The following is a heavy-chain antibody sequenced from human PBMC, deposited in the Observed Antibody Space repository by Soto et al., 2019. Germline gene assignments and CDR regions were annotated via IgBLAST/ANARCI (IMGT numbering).Heavy chain of an antibody. CDR3: AREYDDILTGHKPKYYYYYYMDV. D-gene: IGHD3-9*01. J-gene: IGHJ6*03. V-gene: IGHV1-69*08. CDR2: IIPILGIA. Sequence: QVPLVQSGAEVKKPGSSVKVSCKASGGTFSSYTISWVRQAPGQGLEWMGRIIPILGIANYAEKFQGRVTITADKSTSTADMEVSSLRSEDTAVYYCAREYDDILTGHKPKYYYYYYMDVWGKGTTVTVSS. CDR1: GGTFSSYT.